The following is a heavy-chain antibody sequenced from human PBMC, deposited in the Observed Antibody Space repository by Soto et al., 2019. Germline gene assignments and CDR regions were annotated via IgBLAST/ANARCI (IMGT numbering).Heavy chain of an antibody. Sequence: QVQLVQSGAEVKKPGASVKVSCKASGYTFTSYYMHWVRQAPGQGLEWMGIVNPSAGSTTYAKKFQGSVTMTRDTPTNTVYMELSSLRSDDTAVYYCAREWTGYDSGGMDYWGQGTLVTVSS. CDR1: GYTFTSYY. V-gene: IGHV1-46*01. CDR3: AREWTGYDSGGMDY. D-gene: IGHD3-22*01. CDR2: VNPSAGST. J-gene: IGHJ4*02.